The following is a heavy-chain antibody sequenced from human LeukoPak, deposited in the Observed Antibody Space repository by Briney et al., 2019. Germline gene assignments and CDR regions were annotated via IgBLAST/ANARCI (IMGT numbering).Heavy chain of an antibody. CDR2: IYYSGST. V-gene: IGHV4-61*01. CDR3: ARSQNYYGSGDY. D-gene: IGHD3-10*01. Sequence: SETLSLTCTVSGDSVSNGNYYWSWLRQPPGKALEWIGYIYYSGSTYYNPSLERRVTISVDTSKNQFSVKLRSVTAADTAVYYCARSQNYYGSGDYWSQGTLVTVSS. J-gene: IGHJ4*02. CDR1: GDSVSNGNYY.